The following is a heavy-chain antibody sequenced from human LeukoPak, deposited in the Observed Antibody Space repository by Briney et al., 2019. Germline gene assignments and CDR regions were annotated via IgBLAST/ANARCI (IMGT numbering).Heavy chain of an antibody. J-gene: IGHJ4*02. D-gene: IGHD3-9*01. CDR2: VYYSGST. CDR3: ARGLTYYDFLTGYYMFPYFDY. V-gene: IGHV4-59*01. CDR1: GGSISSYY. Sequence: SETLSLTCTVSGGSISSYYWSWIRQPPGKGLEWIGYVYYSGSTNYNPSLKSRVTISVDTSKNQFSLKLSSVTAADTAVYYCARGLTYYDFLTGYYMFPYFDYWGQGTLVTVSS.